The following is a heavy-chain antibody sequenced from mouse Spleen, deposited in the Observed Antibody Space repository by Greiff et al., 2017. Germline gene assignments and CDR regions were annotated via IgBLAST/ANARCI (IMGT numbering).Heavy chain of an antibody. CDR2: ISNGGGST. CDR3: ARPGYRYDVWFAY. J-gene: IGHJ3*01. Sequence: EVKVVESGGGLVQPGGSLKLSCATSGFTFSDYYMYWVRQTPEKRLEWVAYISNGGGSTYYPDTVKGRFTISRDNAKNTLYLQMSRLKSEDTAMYYCARPGYRYDVWFAYWGQGTLVTVSA. CDR1: GFTFSDYY. D-gene: IGHD2-14*01. V-gene: IGHV5-12*02.